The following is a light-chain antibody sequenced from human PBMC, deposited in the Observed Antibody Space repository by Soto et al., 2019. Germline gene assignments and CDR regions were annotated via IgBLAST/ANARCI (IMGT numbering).Light chain of an antibody. CDR1: SSDVGGYNY. CDR2: DVN. V-gene: IGLV2-11*01. Sequence: QSVLTQPRSLSGSPGQSVTISCIGTSSDVGGYNYVSWYQQHPGKAPKLLIYDVNKRPSGVPDRFSGSKSGNTASLSISGLQAEDEADYHCCSYAGTYTSYVFGTGTKLTVL. J-gene: IGLJ1*01. CDR3: CSYAGTYTSYV.